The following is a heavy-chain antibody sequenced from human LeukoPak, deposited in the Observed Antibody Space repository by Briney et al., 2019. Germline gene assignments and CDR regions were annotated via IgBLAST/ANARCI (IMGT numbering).Heavy chain of an antibody. J-gene: IGHJ5*02. CDR1: GFIVSGTY. Sequence: TGGSLRLSCAASGFIVSGTYMTWVRQAPGKGLECVSIIYSGGDTYYTDSVKGRFSVSRDNSKNTLYLQMNSLRAEDTAVYYCAKGSGAWVAVAEWFDPWGQGTLVTVSS. V-gene: IGHV3-53*01. CDR3: AKGSGAWVAVAEWFDP. D-gene: IGHD6-19*01. CDR2: IYSGGDT.